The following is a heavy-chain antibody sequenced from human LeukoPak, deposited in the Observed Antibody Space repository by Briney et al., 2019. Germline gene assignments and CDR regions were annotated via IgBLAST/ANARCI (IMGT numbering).Heavy chain of an antibody. J-gene: IGHJ4*02. D-gene: IGHD2-21*02. V-gene: IGHV4-4*07. Sequence: SETLSLTCTVSGGSISSYYWSWIRQPAGKGLEWIGRIYTSGSTNYNPSLKSRVTMSVDTSKNQFSLKLSSVTAADTAVYYCARDSPIPHCGSDCYPEYWGQGTLVTVSS. CDR3: ARDSPIPHCGSDCYPEY. CDR2: IYTSGST. CDR1: GGSISSYY.